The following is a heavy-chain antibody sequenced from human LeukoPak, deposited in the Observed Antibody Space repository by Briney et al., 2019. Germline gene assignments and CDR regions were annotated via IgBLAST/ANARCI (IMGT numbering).Heavy chain of an antibody. CDR1: GFTFNNYG. V-gene: IGHV3-30*18. D-gene: IGHD5-24*01. CDR2: ISHDGRNE. Sequence: GGSLRLSCAASGFTFNNYGFHWVRQAPGKALEWVALISHDGRNEYYADSVKGRFTISRDNSKNTLYLQMNSLRAEDTAVYYCAKAVGWLQLFDYWGQGTLVTVSS. CDR3: AKAVGWLQLFDY. J-gene: IGHJ4*02.